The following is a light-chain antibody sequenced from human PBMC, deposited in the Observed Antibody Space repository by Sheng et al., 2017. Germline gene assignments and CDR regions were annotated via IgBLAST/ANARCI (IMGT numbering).Light chain of an antibody. CDR1: QGISTY. J-gene: IGKJ5*01. V-gene: IGKV1-9*01. CDR2: AAS. CDR3: QQSDSFPVT. Sequence: QLTQSPSSLSASVGDRVIITCRASQGISTYLAWYQQKPEKAPNLLIYAASTLQSGVPSRFSGSGSGTDFTLTISSLQPEDFAMYYCQQSDSFPVTFGQGTRLE.